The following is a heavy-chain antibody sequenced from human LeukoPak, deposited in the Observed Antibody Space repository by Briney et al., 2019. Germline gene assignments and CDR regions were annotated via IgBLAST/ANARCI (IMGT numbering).Heavy chain of an antibody. Sequence: VKVSCKASGGTFSRYAINWVRQAPGQGLEWMGRILPIFRTANYAQKFQGRVTVTTDESTSTAYMELSSLRPEDTAMYYCARDRGERDSTWSLPAHGFDIWGQGTMVTVSS. CDR2: ILPIFRTA. CDR1: GGTFSRYA. V-gene: IGHV1-69*05. D-gene: IGHD6-13*01. CDR3: ARDRGERDSTWSLPAHGFDI. J-gene: IGHJ3*02.